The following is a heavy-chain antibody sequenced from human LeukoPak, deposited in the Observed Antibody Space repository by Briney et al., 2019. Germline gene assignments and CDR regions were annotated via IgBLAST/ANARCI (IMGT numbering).Heavy chain of an antibody. J-gene: IGHJ4*02. D-gene: IGHD2-2*02. CDR1: GFTFSSYA. CDR3: AKDLDCSSTSCYKDY. CDR2: ISGSGGST. V-gene: IGHV3-23*01. Sequence: GGSLRLSCAASGFTFSSYAMSWVRQAPGKGLEWVSAISGSGGSTYYAESVEGRFTISRDNSKNTLYLQMNSLRAEDTAVYYCAKDLDCSSTSCYKDYWGQGTLVTVSS.